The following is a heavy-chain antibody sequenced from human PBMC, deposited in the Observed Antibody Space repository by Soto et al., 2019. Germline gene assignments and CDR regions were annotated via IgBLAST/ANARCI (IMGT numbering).Heavy chain of an antibody. V-gene: IGHV2-5*02. CDR2: IYWDDDK. D-gene: IGHD2-21*01. CDR1: GSSLSSSGVG. J-gene: IGHJ4*02. CDR3: ARLVVAGITYCFDS. Sequence: QITLKESGPTLVKPTQTLTLTCTFSGSSLSSSGVGVGWIRQPPGNALESLTFIYWDDDKRYSSSLKSRLTITKHTSKNQVVLTLTHMDPVDTATYYCARLVVAGITYCFDSWGQGTLLTVSS.